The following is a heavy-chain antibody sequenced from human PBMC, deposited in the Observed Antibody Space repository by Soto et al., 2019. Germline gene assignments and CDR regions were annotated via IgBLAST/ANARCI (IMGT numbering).Heavy chain of an antibody. CDR2: ISYDGSNK. CDR3: ARDGSGWFIDAFDI. J-gene: IGHJ3*02. V-gene: IGHV3-30-3*01. CDR1: GFTFSSYA. Sequence: QVQLVESGGGVVQPGRSLRLSCAASGFTFSSYAMHWVRQAPGKGLEWVAVISYDGSNKYYADSVKGRFTISRDNSKNTRYLQMNSLRAEDTAVYYCARDGSGWFIDAFDIWGQGTMVTVSS. D-gene: IGHD6-19*01.